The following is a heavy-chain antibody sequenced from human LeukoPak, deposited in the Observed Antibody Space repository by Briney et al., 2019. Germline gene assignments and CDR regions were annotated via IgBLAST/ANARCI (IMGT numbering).Heavy chain of an antibody. CDR3: ARDLRYRPGIDY. D-gene: IGHD1-14*01. J-gene: IGHJ4*02. CDR1: GGSFSGYY. Sequence: PSETLSLTCAVYGGSFSGYYWSWIRQPPGKGLEWIGEINHSGSTNYNPSLKSRVTISVDTSKNQFSLKLSSVTAADTAVYYCARDLRYRPGIDYWGQGTLVTVSS. V-gene: IGHV4-34*01. CDR2: INHSGST.